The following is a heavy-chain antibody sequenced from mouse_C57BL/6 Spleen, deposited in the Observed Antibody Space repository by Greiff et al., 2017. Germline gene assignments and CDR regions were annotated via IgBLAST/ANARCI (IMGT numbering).Heavy chain of an antibody. CDR2: IHPNSGSN. V-gene: IGHV1-64*01. J-gene: IGHJ3*01. D-gene: IGHD1-1*01. Sequence: QVQLQQPGAELVKPGASVKLSCKASGYTFTSYWMHWVKQRPGQGLEWIGMIHPNSGSNNYNEKFKSNATLTVDKSSSTAYMQLSSLTSEDSAVYYCAREVNPSTLVAPGYAYWGQGTLVTVSA. CDR3: AREVNPSTLVAPGYAY. CDR1: GYTFTSYW.